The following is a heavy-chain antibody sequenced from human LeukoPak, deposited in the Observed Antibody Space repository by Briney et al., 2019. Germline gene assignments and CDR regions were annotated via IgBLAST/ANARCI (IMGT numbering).Heavy chain of an antibody. J-gene: IGHJ5*02. Sequence: GGSLRLSCAASGFSFSNAYMTWVRQAPGKGLEWVSTISGSGGRTYYADSVKGRFTISRDSSKNTVYLQMNSLRADDTAVYYCAKGMRNIVDPWGQGTLVTVSS. CDR3: AKGMRNIVDP. CDR2: ISGSGGRT. V-gene: IGHV3-23*01. CDR1: GFSFSNAY.